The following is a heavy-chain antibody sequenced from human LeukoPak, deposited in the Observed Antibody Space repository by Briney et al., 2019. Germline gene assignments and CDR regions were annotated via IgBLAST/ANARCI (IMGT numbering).Heavy chain of an antibody. CDR2: IYHSGST. J-gene: IGHJ4*02. D-gene: IGHD2-2*01. CDR3: AREYCSSTSCYDPHFDY. Sequence: SETLSLTCAVFGGSISSGGYSWSWIRQPPGKGLEWIGYIYHSGSTYYNPSLKSRVTISVDRSKNQFSLKLSSVTAADTAVYYCAREYCSSTSCYDPHFDYWGQGTLVTVSS. CDR1: GGSISSGGYS. V-gene: IGHV4-30-2*01.